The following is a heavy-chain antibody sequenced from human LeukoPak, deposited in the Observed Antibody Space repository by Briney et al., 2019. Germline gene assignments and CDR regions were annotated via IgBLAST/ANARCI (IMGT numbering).Heavy chain of an antibody. V-gene: IGHV1-2*02. CDR2: INPNSGGT. D-gene: IGHD3-3*01. CDR1: GYTFTGYY. CDR3: ARGSRITIFGVVIMRGGYFDY. J-gene: IGHJ4*02. Sequence: ASVKVSCKASGYTFTGYYMHWVRQAPGQGLEWMGWINPNSGGTNYAQKFQGRVTMTRDTSISTAYMELSRLRSDGTAVYYCARGSRITIFGVVIMRGGYFDYWGQGTLVTVSP.